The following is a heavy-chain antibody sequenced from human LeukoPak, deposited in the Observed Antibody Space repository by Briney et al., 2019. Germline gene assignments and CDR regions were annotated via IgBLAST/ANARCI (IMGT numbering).Heavy chain of an antibody. CDR3: ARRRAGRDWLDP. CDR1: GFTFSSYA. J-gene: IGHJ5*02. CDR2: ISYDGSNK. Sequence: GGSLRLSCAASGFTFSSYAMHWVRQAPGKGLEWVAVISYDGSNKYYADSVKGRFTISRDNSKNTLYLQMNSLRAEDTAVYYCARRRAGRDWLDPWGQGTLVTVSS. V-gene: IGHV3-30-3*01. D-gene: IGHD6-19*01.